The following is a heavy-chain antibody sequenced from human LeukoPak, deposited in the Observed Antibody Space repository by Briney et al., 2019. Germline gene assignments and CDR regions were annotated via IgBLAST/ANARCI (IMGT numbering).Heavy chain of an antibody. V-gene: IGHV1-69*13. Sequence: SVKVSCKASGGTFSSYAISWVRQAPGQGLEWMGGIIPIFGTANYAQKFQGRVTITADESTSTAYMELSSLRSEDTAVYYCARVGVVVAATSYYYYGMDVRGKGTTVTVSS. J-gene: IGHJ6*04. D-gene: IGHD2-15*01. CDR2: IIPIFGTA. CDR1: GGTFSSYA. CDR3: ARVGVVVAATSYYYYGMDV.